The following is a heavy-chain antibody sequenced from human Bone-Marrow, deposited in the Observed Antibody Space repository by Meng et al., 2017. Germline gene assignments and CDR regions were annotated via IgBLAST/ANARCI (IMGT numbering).Heavy chain of an antibody. CDR3: ARDGTSWYFFDY. CDR2: TYYRSRWYS. D-gene: IGHD1-1*01. J-gene: IGHJ4*02. Sequence: QVQLQQSGPGLVKPSQTLSLTSAISGDSVSSNSATWNWIRQSPSRGLEWLGRTYYRSRWYSDYAVSVQSRITINPDTSKNQFSLQLNSLTPEDSAVYYCARDGTSWYFFDYWGQGTLVTVSS. V-gene: IGHV6-1*01. CDR1: GDSVSSNSAT.